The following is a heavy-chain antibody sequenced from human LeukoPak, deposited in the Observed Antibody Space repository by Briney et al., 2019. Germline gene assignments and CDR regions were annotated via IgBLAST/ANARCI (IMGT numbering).Heavy chain of an antibody. V-gene: IGHV1-24*01. J-gene: IGHJ4*02. D-gene: IGHD1-26*01. CDR3: ARRVSVGATYLGSYDY. CDR2: FDPEDGET. CDR1: GYTLTELS. Sequence: GASVKVSCKVSGYTLTELSMHWVRQAPGKGLEWMGGFDPEDGETIYAQKLQGRVTMTTDTSTSTAYMELRSLRSDDTAVYYCARRVSVGATYLGSYDYWGQGTLVTVSS.